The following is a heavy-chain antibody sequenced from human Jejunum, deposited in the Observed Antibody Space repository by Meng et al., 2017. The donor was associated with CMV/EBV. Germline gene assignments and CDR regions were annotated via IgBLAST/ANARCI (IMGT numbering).Heavy chain of an antibody. CDR1: LKFDDYG. CDR2: INWNGGGT. J-gene: IGHJ6*02. CDR3: ARVYSRGFVYHMDV. D-gene: IGHD3-22*01. V-gene: IGHV3-20*03. Sequence: LKFDDYGFSWVRQGPGEGMEWVWGINWNGGGTGYVDSVKGRFTISRDNARDSLYLQMNSLRAEDTALYYCARVYSRGFVYHMDVWSQGTTVTVSS.